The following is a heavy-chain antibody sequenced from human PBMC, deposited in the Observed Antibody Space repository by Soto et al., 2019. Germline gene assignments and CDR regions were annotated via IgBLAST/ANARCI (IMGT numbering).Heavy chain of an antibody. CDR3: ATDRSPRGCSSTSCYPHWFDP. J-gene: IGHJ5*02. Sequence: SETLSLTCTVSGDSISSYYWSWIRQPPGKGLEWIGYIYHSGGTNYNPSLKSRVTISVDTSKNQFSLNLSSVTAADTAVYYCATDRSPRGCSSTSCYPHWFDPWGQGTLVTVSS. D-gene: IGHD2-2*01. CDR2: IYHSGGT. V-gene: IGHV4-59*01. CDR1: GDSISSYY.